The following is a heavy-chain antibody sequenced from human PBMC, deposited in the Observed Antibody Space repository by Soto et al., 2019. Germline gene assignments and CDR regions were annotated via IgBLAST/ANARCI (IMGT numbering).Heavy chain of an antibody. CDR1: GYTFTGYY. V-gene: IGHV1-2*02. J-gene: IGHJ6*02. CDR2: INPNSGGT. CDR3: ARGVVVVVAVTDYYYGMDV. Sequence: ASVKVSCKASGYTFTGYYMHWVRQAPGQGLEWMGWINPNSGGTNYAQKFQGRVTMTRDTSISTAYMELSRLRSDDTAVYYCARGVVVVVAVTDYYYGMDVWGRGTTVTVSS. D-gene: IGHD2-15*01.